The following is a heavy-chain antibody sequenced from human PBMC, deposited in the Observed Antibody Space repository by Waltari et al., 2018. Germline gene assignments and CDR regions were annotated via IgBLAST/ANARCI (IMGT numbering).Heavy chain of an antibody. V-gene: IGHV3-15*01. Sequence: EVQLVESGGGLVKPGGSLRLSWVVSGFNFNRAWLGWGRQGPGKGLEWVGRIKSEGDGGTTDYATPMKGRISLSRDDSKNTVYLQMNTLKAEDTGVYFCATDYGDFLGVWGPGTTVTV. CDR1: GFNFNRAW. J-gene: IGHJ6*02. CDR2: IKSEGDGGTT. CDR3: ATDYGDFLGV. D-gene: IGHD3-10*01.